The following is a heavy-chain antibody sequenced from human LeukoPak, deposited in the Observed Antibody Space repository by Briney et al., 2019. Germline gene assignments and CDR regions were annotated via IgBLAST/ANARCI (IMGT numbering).Heavy chain of an antibody. CDR2: ISGSGGST. CDR1: GFTFSSYA. CDR3: AKADRYSSSWYVFQH. J-gene: IGHJ1*01. D-gene: IGHD6-13*01. V-gene: IGHV3-23*01. Sequence: GGSLRLSCAASGFTFSSYAMSWVRQAPGKGLEWASAISGSGGSTYYADSVKGRFTISRDNSKNTLYLQMNSLRAEDTAVYYCAKADRYSSSWYVFQHWGQGTLVTVSS.